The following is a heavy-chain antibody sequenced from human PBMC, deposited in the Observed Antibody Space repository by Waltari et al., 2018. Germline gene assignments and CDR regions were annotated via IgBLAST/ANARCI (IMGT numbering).Heavy chain of an antibody. CDR2: IYYSGST. Sequence: QLQLQESGPGLVKPSETLSLTCTVSGGSIRSSSYHWCWIRQPPGKGLEWIGSIYYSGSTYYNPSLKSRVTISVDTSKNQFSLKLSSVTAADTAVYYCARDIYGMDVWGQGTTVTVSS. CDR3: ARDIYGMDV. CDR1: GGSIRSSSYH. J-gene: IGHJ6*02. V-gene: IGHV4-39*07.